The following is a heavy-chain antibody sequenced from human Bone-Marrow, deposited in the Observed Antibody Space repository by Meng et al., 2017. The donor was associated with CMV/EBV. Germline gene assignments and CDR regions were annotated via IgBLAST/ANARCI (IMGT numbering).Heavy chain of an antibody. CDR3: ASLIGAAPAFDY. Sequence: GGPLRLSCAASGFIFRSYEMNWVRQAPGKGLEWIADIDNTGWTTRYADSVQGRFIISRDNTKNSLFLQMNSLRADDTAVYYCASLIGAAPAFDYWGQGALVTVSS. V-gene: IGHV3-48*03. J-gene: IGHJ4*02. CDR2: IDNTGWTT. D-gene: IGHD1-26*01. CDR1: GFIFRSYE.